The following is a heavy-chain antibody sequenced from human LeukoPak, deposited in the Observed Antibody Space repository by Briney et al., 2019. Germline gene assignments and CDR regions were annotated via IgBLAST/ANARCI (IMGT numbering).Heavy chain of an antibody. CDR2: IYYSGST. Sequence: SQTLSLTCTVSGGSISSGGYYWSWIRQHPGKGLEWIGYIYYSGSTYYNPSLKSRVTISVDTSKNQFSLKLSSVTAADTAVYYCVRGGYDSSGYYYVSPHAFDIWGQGTMVIVSS. CDR1: GGSISSGGYY. V-gene: IGHV4-31*03. CDR3: VRGGYDSSGYYYVSPHAFDI. D-gene: IGHD3-22*01. J-gene: IGHJ3*02.